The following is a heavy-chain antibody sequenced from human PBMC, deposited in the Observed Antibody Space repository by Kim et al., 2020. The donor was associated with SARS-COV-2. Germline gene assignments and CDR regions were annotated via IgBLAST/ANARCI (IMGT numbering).Heavy chain of an antibody. CDR3: ARGRPKYYDFWSGYYTLYYYYYMYV. CDR1: GYTFTSYG. Sequence: ASVKVSCKASGYTFTSYGISWVRQAPGQGLEWMGWISAYNGNTNYAQKLQGRVTMTTDTSTRTAYMELRSLRSDDTAVYYCARGRPKYYDFWSGYYTLYYYYYMYVSGKGATVTVSS. J-gene: IGHJ6*03. V-gene: IGHV1-18*01. D-gene: IGHD3-3*01. CDR2: ISAYNGNT.